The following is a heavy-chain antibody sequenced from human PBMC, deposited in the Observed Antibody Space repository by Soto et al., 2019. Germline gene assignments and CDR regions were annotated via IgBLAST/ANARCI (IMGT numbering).Heavy chain of an antibody. Sequence: GGCLRLSGPASVLTWSRNYMSGVRPARGQGLEWVSVIYSGGSTYYADSVKGRFTISRDNSKNTLYLQMNSLRAEDTAVYYCVRVGVLRFLEWLYFDPWGHGTLVNVSS. CDR1: VLTWSRNY. D-gene: IGHD3-3*01. CDR3: VRVGVLRFLEWLYFDP. J-gene: IGHJ5*02. V-gene: IGHV3-53*01. CDR2: IYSGGST.